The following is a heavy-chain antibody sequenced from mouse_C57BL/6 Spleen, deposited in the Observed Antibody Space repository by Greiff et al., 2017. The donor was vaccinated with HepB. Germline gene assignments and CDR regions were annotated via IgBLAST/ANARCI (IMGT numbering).Heavy chain of an antibody. CDR3: ARGYYYGSSHWYFDV. D-gene: IGHD1-1*01. Sequence: QVQLKQPGAELVKPGASVKLSCKASGYTFTSYWMQWVKQRPGQGLEWIGEIDPSDSYTNYNQKFKGKATLTVDTSSSTAYMQLSSLTSEDSAVYDCARGYYYGSSHWYFDVWGTGTTVTVSS. CDR1: GYTFTSYW. J-gene: IGHJ1*03. CDR2: IDPSDSYT. V-gene: IGHV1-50*01.